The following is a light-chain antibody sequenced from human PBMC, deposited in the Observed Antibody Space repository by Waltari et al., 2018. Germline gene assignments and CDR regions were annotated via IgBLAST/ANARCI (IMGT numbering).Light chain of an antibody. CDR3: QQRDNWPPVYT. J-gene: IGKJ2*01. V-gene: IGKV3-11*01. CDR2: DAS. CDR1: QGVTSW. Sequence: ETVLTQSPATLSLSPGERANLSCRASQGVTSWLAWYQQKPGQAPRLLIYDASNRASGIPARFIGSGSGTDFTLTISSLEPEDFAVYYCQQRDNWPPVYTFGQGTKLEIK.